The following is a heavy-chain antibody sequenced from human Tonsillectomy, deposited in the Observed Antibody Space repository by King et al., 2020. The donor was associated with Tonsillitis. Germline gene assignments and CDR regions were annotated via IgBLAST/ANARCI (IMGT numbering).Heavy chain of an antibody. CDR3: ARDRRDCTNGVCSYAYYYYMDV. D-gene: IGHD2-8*01. Sequence: VQLVESGAEVKKPGSSVKVSCKASGGTLSNYTISWVRQAPGQGLEWMGGIIPIFGIAKYAQKFQGRVAITADESTTTAYMELSSLGSEDTAVYYCARDRRDCTNGVCSYAYYYYMDVWGKGTTVTVSS. CDR2: IIPIFGIA. J-gene: IGHJ6*03. CDR1: GGTLSNYT. V-gene: IGHV1-69*01.